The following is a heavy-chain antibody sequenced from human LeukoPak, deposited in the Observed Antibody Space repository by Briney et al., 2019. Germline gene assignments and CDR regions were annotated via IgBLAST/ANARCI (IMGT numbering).Heavy chain of an antibody. Sequence: SVKVSCKASGGTFSSYAISWLRQARGQGLEWMGRIIPIFGTANYAQKFQGRVTITTDESTSTAYMVLSSLRSEDTAVYYCARDRTAPRTLWFDPWGQGTLVTVSS. CDR2: IIPIFGTA. V-gene: IGHV1-69*05. CDR1: GGTFSSYA. D-gene: IGHD5-18*01. CDR3: ARDRTAPRTLWFDP. J-gene: IGHJ5*02.